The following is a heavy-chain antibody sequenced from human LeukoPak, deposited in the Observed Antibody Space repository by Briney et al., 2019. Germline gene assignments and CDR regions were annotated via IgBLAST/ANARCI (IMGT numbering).Heavy chain of an antibody. CDR1: GFTFSSYG. V-gene: IGHV3-33*01. CDR3: ARDREVTAMVNYYYYYYMDV. CDR2: IWYDGSNK. Sequence: GRSLRLSCAASGFTFSSYGMHWVRQAPGKGLEWVAVIWYDGSNKYYADSVKGRFTISRDNSKNTLYLQMNSLRAEDTAVYYCARDREVTAMVNYYYYYYMDVWGKGTTVTVSS. D-gene: IGHD5-18*01. J-gene: IGHJ6*03.